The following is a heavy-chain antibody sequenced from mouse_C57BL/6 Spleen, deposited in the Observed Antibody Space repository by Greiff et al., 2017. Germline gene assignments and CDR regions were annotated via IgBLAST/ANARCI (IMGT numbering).Heavy chain of an antibody. CDR2: IYPGSGNT. CDR1: GYTFTDYY. D-gene: IGHD2-4*01. Sequence: QVQLQQSGAELVRPGASVKLSCKASGYTFTDYYINWVKQRPGQGLEWIARIYPGSGNTYYNEKFKGKATLTAEKSSSTAYMQLSSLTSEDSAVYFCAREGDYDYDGDYAMDYWGQGTSVTVSS. V-gene: IGHV1-76*01. J-gene: IGHJ4*01. CDR3: AREGDYDYDGDYAMDY.